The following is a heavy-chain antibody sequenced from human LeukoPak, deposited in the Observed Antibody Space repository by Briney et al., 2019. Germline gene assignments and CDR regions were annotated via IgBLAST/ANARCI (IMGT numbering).Heavy chain of an antibody. V-gene: IGHV3-30*04. CDR2: ISYDGSNK. D-gene: IGHD6-13*01. CDR3: ARFSLGIAAAGYFDY. Sequence: GRSLRLSCAASGFIFSSYAMHWVRQAPGKGLEWVAVISYDGSNKYYADSVKGRFTISRDNSKNTLYLQMNSLRAEDTAVYYCARFSLGIAAAGYFDYWGQGTLVTVSS. CDR1: GFIFSSYA. J-gene: IGHJ4*02.